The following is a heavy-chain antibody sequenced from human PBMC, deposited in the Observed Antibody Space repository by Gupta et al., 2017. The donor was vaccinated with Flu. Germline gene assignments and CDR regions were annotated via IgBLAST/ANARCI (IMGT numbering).Heavy chain of an antibody. Sequence: EVQLEEYGGGLVQPGGSLRLSCAASGFTFSTYWMAWVRQAPGKGLEWVANIKEDGSEKYYVDSVKGRFTISRDNSKNSLYLQMNSLRVEDTAVYYCARHGSHHFDYWGQGTLVTVSS. CDR3: ARHGSHHFDY. J-gene: IGHJ4*02. CDR2: IKEDGSEK. D-gene: IGHD5-24*01. V-gene: IGHV3-7*01. CDR1: GFTFSTYW.